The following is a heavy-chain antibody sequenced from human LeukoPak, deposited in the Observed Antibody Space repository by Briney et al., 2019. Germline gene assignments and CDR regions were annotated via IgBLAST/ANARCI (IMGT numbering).Heavy chain of an antibody. CDR3: ARHWAGGGYDHGFDC. V-gene: IGHV4-39*01. Sequence: SETLSLTCNVSGDSISSSAFYWGWIRQPPGKGLEYIGSIYYSGDTYYNPSLKSPVTISPDPSDNQFSLKLSSVAAADPAVYFCARHWAGGGYDHGFDCWGQGTLVTVFS. CDR2: IYYSGDT. D-gene: IGHD5-12*01. CDR1: GDSISSSAFY. J-gene: IGHJ4*02.